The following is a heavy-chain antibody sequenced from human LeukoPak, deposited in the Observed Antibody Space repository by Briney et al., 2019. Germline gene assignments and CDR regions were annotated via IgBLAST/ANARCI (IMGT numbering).Heavy chain of an antibody. V-gene: IGHV1-24*01. CDR3: ARDERAGSGWYFVY. D-gene: IGHD6-19*01. CDR2: FDPEDGET. J-gene: IGHJ4*02. CDR1: GYTFTSYY. Sequence: ASVKVSCKASGYTFTSYYMHWVRQAPGQGLEWMGGFDPEDGETIYAQKFQGRVTMTEDTSTDTAYMELSSLRSEDTAVYYCARDERAGSGWYFVYWGQGTLVTVSS.